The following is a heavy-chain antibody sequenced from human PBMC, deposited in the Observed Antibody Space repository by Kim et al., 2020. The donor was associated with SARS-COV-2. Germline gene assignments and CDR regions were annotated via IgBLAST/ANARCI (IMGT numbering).Heavy chain of an antibody. V-gene: IGHV3-21*01. D-gene: IGHD5-12*01. J-gene: IGHJ5*02. Sequence: YADSVKGRFTISRDNAKNSLYLQMNSLRAEDTAVYYCARDRGYDYNWFDPWGQGTLVTVSS. CDR3: ARDRGYDYNWFDP.